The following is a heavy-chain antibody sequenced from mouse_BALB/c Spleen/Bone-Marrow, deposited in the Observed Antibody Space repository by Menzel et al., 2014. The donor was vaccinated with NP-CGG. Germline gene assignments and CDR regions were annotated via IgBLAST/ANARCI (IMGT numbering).Heavy chain of an antibody. D-gene: IGHD1-1*01. V-gene: IGHV1-69*01. CDR1: GYAFTDRW. CDR2: IDTSDSYT. J-gene: IGHJ3*01. CDR3: ARLEGNYGSTFAY. Sequence: VQLQQSGTELVMPGASVKMSCKASGYAFTDRWIHWVKQGPGQGLEWIGAIDTSDSYTNYNQKFKGKATLTVDKSSSTAYMQLNSPTSEDSAVYYCARLEGNYGSTFAYWGQGTLVTVSA.